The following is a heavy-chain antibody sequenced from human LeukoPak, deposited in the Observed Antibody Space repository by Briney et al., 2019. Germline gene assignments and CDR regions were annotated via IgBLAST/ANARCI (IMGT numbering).Heavy chain of an antibody. J-gene: IGHJ4*02. V-gene: IGHV5-51*01. CDR2: IYPDDSDT. Sequence: GEPLKISCKASGYSFASNWIGWVRQMPGKGLEWMGIIYPDDSDTTYSPSFQGRVTISADKSTSTAYLQWSSLKASDTAMYYCARHWTGTTLDYWGQGTLVTVSS. D-gene: IGHD1-7*01. CDR3: ARHWTGTTLDY. CDR1: GYSFASNW.